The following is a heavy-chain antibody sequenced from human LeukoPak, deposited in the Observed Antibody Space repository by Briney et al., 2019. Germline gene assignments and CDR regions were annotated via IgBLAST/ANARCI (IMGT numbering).Heavy chain of an antibody. CDR2: INHSGST. CDR3: ARGRLTQHLATYYFDY. CDR1: GGSFSGYY. Sequence: SETLSLTCAVYGGSFSGYYWSWIRQPPGKGLEWIGVINHSGSTNYNPSLKSRVTISEDTSKNQFSLKLSSVTAADTAVYYCARGRLTQHLATYYFDYWGQGTLVTVSS. J-gene: IGHJ4*02. V-gene: IGHV4-34*01. D-gene: IGHD6-13*01.